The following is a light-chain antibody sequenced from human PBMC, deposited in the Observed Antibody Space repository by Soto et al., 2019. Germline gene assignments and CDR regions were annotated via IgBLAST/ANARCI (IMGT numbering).Light chain of an antibody. V-gene: IGKV1-9*01. CDR2: SAS. Sequence: DIQLTQSPSFLSASLGDRVTITWRASQPNSNYLAWYQQKPGKAPELLIYSASTLQSGVPSRFSGSGGGSWTEFSLTISALQPDDFATYYCLQLNRYPLTFGRGTKVDIK. J-gene: IGKJ4*01. CDR3: LQLNRYPLT. CDR1: QPNSNY.